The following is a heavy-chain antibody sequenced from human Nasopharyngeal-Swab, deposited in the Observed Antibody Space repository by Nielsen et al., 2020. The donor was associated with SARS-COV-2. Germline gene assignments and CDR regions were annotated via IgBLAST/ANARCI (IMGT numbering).Heavy chain of an antibody. D-gene: IGHD3-10*01. CDR2: IYYSGST. J-gene: IGHJ6*02. CDR3: ARDTMVRGVYYYYYGMDV. CDR1: GGSISSSSYY. Sequence: SETLSLTCTVSGGSISSSSYYWGWIRQPPGKGLEWIGSIYYSGSTYYNPSLKSRVTISVDPSKNQFSLKLSSVTAADTAVYYCARDTMVRGVYYYYYGMDVWGQGTTVTVSS. V-gene: IGHV4-39*02.